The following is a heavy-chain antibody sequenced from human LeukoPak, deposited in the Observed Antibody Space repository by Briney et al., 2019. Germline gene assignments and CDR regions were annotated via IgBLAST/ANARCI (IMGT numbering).Heavy chain of an antibody. CDR3: TRDLGTYKSYGSIFFDY. CDR2: ISAYNGDI. V-gene: IGHV1-18*01. CDR1: GYTFTDFG. Sequence: ASVKVSCKASGYTFTDFGISWVRQAPGQGPEWMGWISAYNGDIIYGQKFQGRVTMTTDTSTSTAYMELRSLRSDDTAVYYCTRDLGTYKSYGSIFFDYWGQGALVTASS. J-gene: IGHJ4*02. D-gene: IGHD3-10*01.